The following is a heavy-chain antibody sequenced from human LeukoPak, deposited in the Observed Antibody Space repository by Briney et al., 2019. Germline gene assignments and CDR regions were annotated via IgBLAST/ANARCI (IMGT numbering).Heavy chain of an antibody. CDR2: ISAYNGNT. CDR1: GYTFTSYG. J-gene: IGHJ4*02. Sequence: ASVKVSCKASGYTFTSYGISWVRQAPGQGLEWMGWISAYNGNTNYAQKLQGRVTMTTDTSTSTAYMELRSLRSDDTAVYYCARDFPRIAGAGMWVPAYWGKGTLVTVSS. CDR3: ARDFPRIAGAGMWVPAY. D-gene: IGHD6-19*01. V-gene: IGHV1-18*01.